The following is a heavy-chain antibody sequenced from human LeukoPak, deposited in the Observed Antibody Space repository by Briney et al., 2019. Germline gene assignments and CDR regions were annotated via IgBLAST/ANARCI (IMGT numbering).Heavy chain of an antibody. CDR2: IYYSGST. D-gene: IGHD1-26*01. Sequence: SETLSLTCTVSGGSISSSSYYWGWIRQPPGEGLEWIGSIYYSGSTYYNPSLKSRVTISVDTSKNQFSLKLSSVTAADTAVYYCARPISSGSYSFDLGYWGQGTLVTVSS. CDR3: ARPISSGSYSFDLGY. V-gene: IGHV4-39*01. CDR1: GGSISSSSYY. J-gene: IGHJ4*02.